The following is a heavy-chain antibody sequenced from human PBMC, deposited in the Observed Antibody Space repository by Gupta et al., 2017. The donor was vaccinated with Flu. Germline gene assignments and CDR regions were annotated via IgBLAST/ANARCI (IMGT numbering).Heavy chain of an antibody. CDR1: GFTFSDYD. CDR3: ARGHCDS. Sequence: EVQLVESGGGLVQPGGSLRLACAASGFTFSDYDVSWVRQAPGKALEWVSFISSSGVTYYTDSVKGRFTISRDNAKNSVYLQMDSLRAEDTVFYYWARGHCDSWGQGTLVTVSS. V-gene: IGHV3-48*03. CDR2: ISSSGVT. J-gene: IGHJ4*02.